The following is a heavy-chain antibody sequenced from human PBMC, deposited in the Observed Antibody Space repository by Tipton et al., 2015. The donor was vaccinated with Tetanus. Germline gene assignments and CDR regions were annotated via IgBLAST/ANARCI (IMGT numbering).Heavy chain of an antibody. CDR3: ARGWRCVGPACVAIRPLLDV. CDR2: IYYNGST. D-gene: IGHD5-24*01. CDR1: GGSISYYY. J-gene: IGHJ2*01. Sequence: TLSLTYSVSGGSISYYYWSWIRQSPGKGLEWIGHIYYNGSTKYNPSLKSRGTVSLDTSKKHFSLRLSSVTAADTAVSYCARGWRCVGPACVAIRPLLDVWGRGTLVTVSS. V-gene: IGHV4-59*01.